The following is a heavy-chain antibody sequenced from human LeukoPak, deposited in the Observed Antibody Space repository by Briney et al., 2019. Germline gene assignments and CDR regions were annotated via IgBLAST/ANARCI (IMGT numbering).Heavy chain of an antibody. CDR2: IGTAGDT. V-gene: IGHV3-13*01. J-gene: IGHJ4*02. D-gene: IGHD3-3*01. CDR1: GFTFSSYD. Sequence: GGSLRLSCAASGFTFSSYDMHWVRQATGKGLEWVSAIGTAGDTYYPGSVKGRFTISRENAKNSLYLQMNSLRAEDTAVYYCARGRRITIFGVVPPISDYFDYWGQGTLVTVSS. CDR3: ARGRRITIFGVVPPISDYFDY.